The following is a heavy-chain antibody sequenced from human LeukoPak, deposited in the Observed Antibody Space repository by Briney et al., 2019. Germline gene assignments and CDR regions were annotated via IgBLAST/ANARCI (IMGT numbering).Heavy chain of an antibody. V-gene: IGHV4-34*01. CDR1: GGSFSGYY. CDR3: ARGRRAVAGPVDY. CDR2: INHSGST. J-gene: IGHJ4*02. D-gene: IGHD6-19*01. Sequence: SETLSLTCAVYGGSFSGYYWSWIRQPPGKGLEWIGEINHSGSTNYNPSLKSRVTISVGTSKNQFSLKLSSVTAADTAVYYCARGRRAVAGPVDYWGQGTLVTVSS.